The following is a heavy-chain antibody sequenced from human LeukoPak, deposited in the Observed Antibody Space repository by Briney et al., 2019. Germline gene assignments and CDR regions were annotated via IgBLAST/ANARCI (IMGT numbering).Heavy chain of an antibody. D-gene: IGHD6-19*01. CDR2: INSKTDGGTT. Sequence: PGGSLRLSCAASGFSFINAWMSWVRQAPGEGLGWVGRINSKTDGGTTDYAAPVKGRFTISRDDSKNTLYLQMNSLKTEDTAVYYCPTASSGWTYYYYYMDVWGKGTTVTISS. CDR3: PTASSGWTYYYYYMDV. J-gene: IGHJ6*03. CDR1: GFSFINAW. V-gene: IGHV3-15*05.